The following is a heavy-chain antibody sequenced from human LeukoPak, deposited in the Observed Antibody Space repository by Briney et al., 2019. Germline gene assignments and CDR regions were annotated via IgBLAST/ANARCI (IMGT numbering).Heavy chain of an antibody. CDR2: INPNSGGT. CDR1: GYTSTGYY. CDR3: AREYSGYDSDAFDI. D-gene: IGHD5-12*01. Sequence: ASVKVSCKASGYTSTGYYMHWVRQAPGQGLEWMGWINPNSGGTNYAQKFQGRVTMTRDTSISTAYMELSRLRSDDTAVYYCAREYSGYDSDAFDIWGQGTMVTVSS. J-gene: IGHJ3*02. V-gene: IGHV1-2*02.